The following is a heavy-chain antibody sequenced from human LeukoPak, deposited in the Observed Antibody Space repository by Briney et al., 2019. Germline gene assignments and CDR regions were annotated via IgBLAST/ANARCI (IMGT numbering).Heavy chain of an antibody. V-gene: IGHV3-53*01. Sequence: GGSLRLSCAAFGFTVSNNYMSWVRQAPGKGLEWVSIIYSGGNTYYADSVEGRFTISRDNSKNTLSLQMNSLRSEDTAMYYCVSHSDTLTSYSFDYWGQGTLVTVSS. J-gene: IGHJ4*02. CDR1: GFTVSNNY. CDR2: IYSGGNT. CDR3: VSHSDTLTSYSFDY. D-gene: IGHD3-9*01.